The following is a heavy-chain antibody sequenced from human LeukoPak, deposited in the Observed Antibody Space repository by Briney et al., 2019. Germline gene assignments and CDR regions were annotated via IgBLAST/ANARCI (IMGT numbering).Heavy chain of an antibody. CDR3: ARHGSVRSPLGP. CDR2: IYYTGGT. Sequence: SETLSLTCTVSGGSISYYFWSWIRQPPGKGLEWIAYIYYTGGTDYNPSLKSRVTISVDTSKNQFSLNLRSVTAADTAVYYCARHGSVRSPLGPWGQGTLVTVSS. D-gene: IGHD3-10*01. J-gene: IGHJ5*02. V-gene: IGHV4-59*08. CDR1: GGSISYYF.